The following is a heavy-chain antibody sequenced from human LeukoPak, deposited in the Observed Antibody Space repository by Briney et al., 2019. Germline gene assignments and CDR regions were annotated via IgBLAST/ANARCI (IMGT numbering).Heavy chain of an antibody. Sequence: PGGSLRLSCAASGFTFSNYWIHWVRQAPGKGLVWVSHINSDGITATYADSVKGRFTISRDNAKNTVYLQMNSLRAEDTAVYFCARGGVGCFDYWGQGALVTVSS. D-gene: IGHD6-19*01. CDR3: ARGGVGCFDY. CDR2: INSDGITA. J-gene: IGHJ4*02. V-gene: IGHV3-74*01. CDR1: GFTFSNYW.